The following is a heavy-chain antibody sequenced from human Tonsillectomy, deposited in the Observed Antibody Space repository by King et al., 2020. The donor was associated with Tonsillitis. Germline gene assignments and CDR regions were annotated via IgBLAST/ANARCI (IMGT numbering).Heavy chain of an antibody. Sequence: VQLVESGGGLVQPGGSLRLSCAASGFTFSSYAMSWVRQAPGKGLEWVSAISGSGGSTYYADSVKGRFTISRDNSKNTLYLQMNSLRAEDTAVYYCAKDGGAPYCDILTGYLVYWGQGTLVTVSS. CDR2: ISGSGGST. D-gene: IGHD3-9*01. CDR1: GFTFSSYA. V-gene: IGHV3-23*04. CDR3: AKDGGAPYCDILTGYLVY. J-gene: IGHJ4*02.